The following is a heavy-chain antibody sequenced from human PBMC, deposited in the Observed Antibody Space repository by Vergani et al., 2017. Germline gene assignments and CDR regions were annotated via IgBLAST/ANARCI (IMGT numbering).Heavy chain of an antibody. Sequence: QVQLVQSGAEVKKPGSSVKVSCKASGGTFSSYAISWVRQAPGQGLEWMGGIIPIFGIANYAQKFQGRVTITAEKSTSTAYMELSSLRSEDTAVYYCAVFRSIGGELSTQSFDYGGQGTLVTVSS. J-gene: IGHJ4*01. V-gene: IGHV1-69*17. CDR1: GGTFSSYA. D-gene: IGHD3-16*02. CDR3: AVFRSIGGELSTQSFDY. CDR2: IIPIFGIA.